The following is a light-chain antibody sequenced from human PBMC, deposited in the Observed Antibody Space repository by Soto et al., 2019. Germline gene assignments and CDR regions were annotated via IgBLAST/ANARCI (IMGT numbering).Light chain of an antibody. CDR3: HQYNSDST. Sequence: DIQMTQSPFSLSASIGDRVTITCRASQTILSFLNWYQQRPGKAPNLLIYDASTLEAGIPSRFSGSGSGTKFTLTISSLQPGDFATYYCHQYNSDSTFGQGTKLGIK. CDR2: DAS. V-gene: IGKV1-5*01. J-gene: IGKJ2*01. CDR1: QTILSF.